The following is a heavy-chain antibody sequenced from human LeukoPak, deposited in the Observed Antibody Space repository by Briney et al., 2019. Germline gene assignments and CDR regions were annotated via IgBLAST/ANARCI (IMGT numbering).Heavy chain of an antibody. D-gene: IGHD3-22*01. J-gene: IGHJ4*02. Sequence: SETLSLTCTVSGGSISSISYYWSWIRQPAGKGLEWIGLIHTTGSTNYNPSLKSRVTMSVDTSKNQFSLKLSSVTAADTAVYYCARDAYYYDSSGYSAFDYWGQGTLVTVSS. CDR3: ARDAYYYDSSGYSAFDY. CDR1: GGSISSISYY. CDR2: IHTTGST. V-gene: IGHV4-61*02.